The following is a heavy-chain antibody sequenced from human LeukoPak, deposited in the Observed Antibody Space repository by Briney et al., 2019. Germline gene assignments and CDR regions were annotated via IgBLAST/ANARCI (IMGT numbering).Heavy chain of an antibody. CDR3: ARCPTKDYFDY. J-gene: IGHJ4*02. CDR2: IYPGDSDT. CDR1: GYSFTSYR. Sequence: GESLKISCKGSGYSFTSYRIGWVRQMPGKGLEWIGIIYPGDSDTRYSPSFQGQVTISADKSISTAYLQWSSLKASDTAMYYCARCPTKDYFDYWGQGTLVTVSS. V-gene: IGHV5-51*01.